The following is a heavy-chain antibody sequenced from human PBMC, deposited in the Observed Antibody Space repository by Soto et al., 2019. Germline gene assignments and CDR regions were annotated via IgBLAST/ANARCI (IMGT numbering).Heavy chain of an antibody. D-gene: IGHD6-19*01. Sequence: PSATLSLTCTVHGDSISSGGYYWSSICQHPGKGLEWIVYIYYSGSTYYNPSLKSRVTIPVDTSKNQFSLKLSSVTAADTAVYYCARWVAVAGTVGPDAFDIWGQGTMVS. CDR3: ARWVAVAGTVGPDAFDI. CDR1: GDSISSGGYY. J-gene: IGHJ3*02. CDR2: IYYSGST. V-gene: IGHV4-31*03.